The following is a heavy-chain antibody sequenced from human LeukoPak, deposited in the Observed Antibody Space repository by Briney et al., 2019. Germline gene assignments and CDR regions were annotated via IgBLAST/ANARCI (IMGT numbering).Heavy chain of an antibody. V-gene: IGHV4-39*01. CDR3: ARGINSHSSGSLYFDY. CDR2: IYYSGST. CDR1: GGSISSSSSY. J-gene: IGHJ4*02. Sequence: SETLSLTCTVSGGSISSSSSYWGWIRQPPGKGLEWIGGIYYSGSTYYNPSLKSRVTISVDTSKNQFSLKLSSVTAADTAVYYCARGINSHSSGSLYFDYWGQGTLVTVSS. D-gene: IGHD3-22*01.